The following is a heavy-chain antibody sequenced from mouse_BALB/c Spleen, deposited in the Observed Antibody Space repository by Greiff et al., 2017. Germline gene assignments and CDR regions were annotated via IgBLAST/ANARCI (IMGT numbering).Heavy chain of an antibody. CDR1: GFTFSSFG. V-gene: IGHV5-17*02. D-gene: IGHD2-12*01. CDR3: AVTTVSYYAMDY. Sequence: EVKLVESGGGLVQPGGSRKLSCAASGFTFSSFGMHWVRQAPEKGLEWVAYISSGSSTIYYADTVKGRFTISRDNPKNTLFLQMTSLRSEDTAMYYCAVTTVSYYAMDYWGQGTSVTVSS. CDR2: ISSGSSTI. J-gene: IGHJ4*01.